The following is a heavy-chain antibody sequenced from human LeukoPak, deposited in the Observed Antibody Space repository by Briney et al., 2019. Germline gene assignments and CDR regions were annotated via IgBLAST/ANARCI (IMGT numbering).Heavy chain of an antibody. D-gene: IGHD5-12*01. CDR2: INTNTGNP. V-gene: IGHV7-4-1*02. Sequence: ASVKVSCKASGYTFTSYAMNWVRQAPGQELEWMGWINTNTGNPTYAQGFTGRFVFSLDTSVSTAYLQISSLKAEDTAVYYCAREGVWWLRSWFDPWGQGTLVTVSS. CDR3: AREGVWWLRSWFDP. J-gene: IGHJ5*02. CDR1: GYTFTSYA.